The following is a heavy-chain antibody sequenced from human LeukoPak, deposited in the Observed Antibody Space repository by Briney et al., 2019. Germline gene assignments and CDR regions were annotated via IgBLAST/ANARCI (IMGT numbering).Heavy chain of an antibody. CDR3: ARHPHQNYYDGSGSSPDAFDI. V-gene: IGHV5-51*01. CDR2: IYPGDSDT. D-gene: IGHD3-22*01. CDR1: GYSFTSYW. J-gene: IGHJ3*02. Sequence: GESLKISCKGSGYSFTSYWIAWVRQIPGKGLEWMGIIYPGDSDTRYSPSFQRQVTMSADKSISTAYLQWSRLKASDTAMYYCARHPHQNYYDGSGSSPDAFDIWGQGTMVIVSS.